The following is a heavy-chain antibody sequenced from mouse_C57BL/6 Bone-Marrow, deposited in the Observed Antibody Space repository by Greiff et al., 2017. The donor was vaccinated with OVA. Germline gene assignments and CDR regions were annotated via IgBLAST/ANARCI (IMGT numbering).Heavy chain of an antibody. CDR2: INPSNGGT. V-gene: IGHV1-53*01. Sequence: QVQLQQPGTELVKPGASVKLSCKASGYTFTSYWMHWVQQRPGQGLEWIGNINPSNGGTNYNEKMKSKATLTVDKSSSTAYMQLSRLTAEDSAVYYWAPSTDQATCYAMDYWGQGTSVTVSS. CDR3: APSTDQATCYAMDY. D-gene: IGHD3-2*02. CDR1: GYTFTSYW. J-gene: IGHJ4*01.